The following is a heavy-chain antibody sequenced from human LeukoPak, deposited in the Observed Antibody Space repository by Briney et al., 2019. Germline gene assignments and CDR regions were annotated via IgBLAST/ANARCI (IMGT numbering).Heavy chain of an antibody. D-gene: IGHD3-9*01. Sequence: GGSLRLSCAASGFTFSSYGMSWVRQAPGKGLDWVATISGSGGSTYYADSVKGRFTISRDNSKNTLYLQMNSLRAEDTAVYYCAKEATYYDILTGYSWGRGTLVTVSS. J-gene: IGHJ4*02. CDR1: GFTFSSYG. CDR2: ISGSGGST. CDR3: AKEATYYDILTGYS. V-gene: IGHV3-23*01.